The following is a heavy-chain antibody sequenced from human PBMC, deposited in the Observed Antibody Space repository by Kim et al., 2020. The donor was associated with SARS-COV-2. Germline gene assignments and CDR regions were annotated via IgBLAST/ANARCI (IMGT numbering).Heavy chain of an antibody. CDR2: IYYSGST. Sequence: SETLSLTCTVSGGSISSGGYYWSWIRQHPGKGLEWIGYIYYSGSTYYNPSLKSRVTISVDTSKNQFSLKLSSVTAADTAVYYCARGSTPGPPYYYGMDVWGQGTTVTVSS. D-gene: IGHD7-27*01. V-gene: IGHV4-31*03. CDR3: ARGSTPGPPYYYGMDV. J-gene: IGHJ6*02. CDR1: GGSISSGGYY.